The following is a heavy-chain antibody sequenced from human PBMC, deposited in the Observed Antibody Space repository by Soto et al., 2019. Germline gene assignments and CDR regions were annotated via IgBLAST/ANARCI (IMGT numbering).Heavy chain of an antibody. J-gene: IGHJ4*02. CDR1: GGSFSGYY. V-gene: IGHV4-34*01. Sequence: PSETLSLTCAVYGGSFSGYYWSWIRQPPGKGLEWIGEINHSGSTNYNPSLKSRVTISVDTSKNQFSLKLSSVTAADTAVYYCARGRYSSGLFDYWGQGTLVTVSS. D-gene: IGHD6-19*01. CDR2: INHSGST. CDR3: ARGRYSSGLFDY.